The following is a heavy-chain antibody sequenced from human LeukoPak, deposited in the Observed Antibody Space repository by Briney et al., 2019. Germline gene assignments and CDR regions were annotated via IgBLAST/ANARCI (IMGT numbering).Heavy chain of an antibody. CDR3: ARVVYSSSSGLRLFDY. J-gene: IGHJ4*02. D-gene: IGHD6-6*01. V-gene: IGHV4-59*11. CDR1: GCSISSHY. Sequence: KPSETLSLTCSVSGCSISSHYWSWIRQPPGKGLEWIGYIYYSGSTKYNPSLKSRVTISVDTSKNQLSLKLSSVTAADTAVYYCARVVYSSSSGLRLFDYWGQGTLVTVSS. CDR2: IYYSGST.